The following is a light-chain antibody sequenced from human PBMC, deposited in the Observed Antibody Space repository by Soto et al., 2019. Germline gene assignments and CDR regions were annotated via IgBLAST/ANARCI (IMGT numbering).Light chain of an antibody. V-gene: IGLV2-11*01. Sequence: QSALTQPRSVSGSPGQSVTISCTGTSSDVGGYNYVSWYQQHPGKAPKLMIYDVSKRPSGVPDRFSGSKSGNTASLTIPGLQAEDEADYYCCSYAGSYTLYVFGTGTKVTVL. CDR3: CSYAGSYTLYV. J-gene: IGLJ1*01. CDR2: DVS. CDR1: SSDVGGYNY.